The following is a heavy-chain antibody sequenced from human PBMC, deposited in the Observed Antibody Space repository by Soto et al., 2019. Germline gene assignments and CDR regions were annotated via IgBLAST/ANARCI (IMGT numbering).Heavy chain of an antibody. V-gene: IGHV3-23*01. CDR2: ISGSGGAT. Sequence: EVQLLESGGGLVQPGGSLRLSCAASGFTFTSHAMTWVRQAPGKGLEWVSSISGSGGATNYADSVKGRFTISRDNSKNTLDLQMNSLRAGDTAVYYCASLSSGSYPFYFDYWGQGTLVTVSS. CDR3: ASLSSGSYPFYFDY. D-gene: IGHD3-10*02. CDR1: GFTFTSHA. J-gene: IGHJ4*02.